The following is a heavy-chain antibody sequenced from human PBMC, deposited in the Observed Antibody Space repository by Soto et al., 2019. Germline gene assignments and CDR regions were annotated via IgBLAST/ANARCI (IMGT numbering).Heavy chain of an antibody. Sequence: PGGSLRLSCAASGFTFSSYSMNWVRQAPGKGLEWVSSISSSSSYIYYGDSVKGRFTISRDNAKNSLYLQMNSLRAEDTAVYYCARAAASSSSWGQGTLVTRLL. CDR1: GFTFSSYS. D-gene: IGHD6-13*01. CDR2: ISSSSSYI. J-gene: IGHJ5*02. V-gene: IGHV3-21*01. CDR3: ARAAASSSS.